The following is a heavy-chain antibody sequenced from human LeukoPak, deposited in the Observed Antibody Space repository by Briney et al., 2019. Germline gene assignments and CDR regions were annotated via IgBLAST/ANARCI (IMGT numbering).Heavy chain of an antibody. Sequence: GASVKVSCKASGSTFTSYGISWVRQAPGQGLEWMGWISADNGNTKYSQQKLQGRVTVTTDTSTSTAYMELRSLRSDDTAVYYCARCSGGSCYLPFDYWGQGTLVTVSS. V-gene: IGHV1-18*01. CDR2: ISADNGNT. CDR3: ARCSGGSCYLPFDY. CDR1: GSTFTSYG. D-gene: IGHD2-15*01. J-gene: IGHJ4*02.